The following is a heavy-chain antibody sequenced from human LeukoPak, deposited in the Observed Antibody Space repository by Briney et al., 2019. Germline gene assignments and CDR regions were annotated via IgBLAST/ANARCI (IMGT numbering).Heavy chain of an antibody. Sequence: NSSETLSLTCTVSGGSISSYYWSWIRQPPGKGLEWIGYIYYSGSTNYNPSLKSRVTISVDTSKNQFSLKLSSVTAADTAVYYCARGVRFLTSAPDPEGLDYWGQGTLVTVSS. CDR2: IYYSGST. CDR1: GGSISSYY. V-gene: IGHV4-59*12. J-gene: IGHJ4*02. CDR3: ARGVRFLTSAPDPEGLDY. D-gene: IGHD3-3*01.